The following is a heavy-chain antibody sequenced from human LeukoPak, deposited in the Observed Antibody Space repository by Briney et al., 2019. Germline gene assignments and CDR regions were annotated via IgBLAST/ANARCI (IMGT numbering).Heavy chain of an antibody. CDR3: VKDKGTYSSGCLDY. D-gene: IGHD6-19*01. Sequence: GGSLRLSCAASGFTFDDYAMHWVRQAPGKGLEWVSGISWNSGSIGYADSVKGRFTISRDNAKNSLYLQMNSLRAEDTALYYCVKDKGTYSSGCLDYWGQGTLVTVSS. J-gene: IGHJ4*02. CDR2: ISWNSGSI. CDR1: GFTFDDYA. V-gene: IGHV3-9*01.